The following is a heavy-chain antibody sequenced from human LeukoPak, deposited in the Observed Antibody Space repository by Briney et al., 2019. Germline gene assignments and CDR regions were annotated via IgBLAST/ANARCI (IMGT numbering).Heavy chain of an antibody. J-gene: IGHJ3*02. CDR3: ATPRGVRGVNDAFDI. D-gene: IGHD3-10*01. CDR2: ISGSGGST. Sequence: GGSLRPSCAPSGFTFSSYAMSWVRQAPGKGLEWVSAISGSGGSTYYADSVKGRFTISRDNSKNTLYLQMNSLRAEDTAVYYCATPRGVRGVNDAFDIWGQGTMVTVSS. V-gene: IGHV3-23*01. CDR1: GFTFSSYA.